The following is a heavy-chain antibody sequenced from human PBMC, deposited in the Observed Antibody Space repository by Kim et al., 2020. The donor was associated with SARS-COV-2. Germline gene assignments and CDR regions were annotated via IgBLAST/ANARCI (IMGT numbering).Heavy chain of an antibody. CDR1: GGSISSYY. Sequence: SETLSLTCTVSGGSISSYYWSWIRQPPGKGLEWIGYIYYSGSTDYNPSLKSRVTISVDTSKNQFSLKLSSVTAADTAVYYCARVGRGSGWYGKSFDYWG. CDR2: IYYSGST. CDR3: ARVGRGSGWYGKSFDY. V-gene: IGHV4-59*01. J-gene: IGHJ4*01. D-gene: IGHD6-19*01.